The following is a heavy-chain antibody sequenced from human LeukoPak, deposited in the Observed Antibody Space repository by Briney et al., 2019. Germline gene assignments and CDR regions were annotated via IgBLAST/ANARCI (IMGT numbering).Heavy chain of an antibody. V-gene: IGHV3-74*01. CDR3: VRGYNSGNDY. D-gene: IGHD6-19*01. Sequence: PGGSLRLSCAVSGFTFSNYWMHWVRQAPGKGLVWVSRIKTDGSTTSYADSVKGRFTISRDNAKNMAYLQMNSLRAEDTAVYYCVRGYNSGNDYRGQGTLVTVSS. J-gene: IGHJ4*02. CDR2: IKTDGSTT. CDR1: GFTFSNYW.